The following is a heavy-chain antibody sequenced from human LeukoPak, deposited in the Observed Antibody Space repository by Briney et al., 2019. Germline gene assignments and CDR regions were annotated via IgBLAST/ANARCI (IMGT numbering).Heavy chain of an antibody. J-gene: IGHJ4*02. V-gene: IGHV1-18*01. CDR1: GYTFTSYG. CDR3: AREYNSLCYFDY. D-gene: IGHD1-20*01. CDR2: ISAYNGNT. Sequence: SVKVSCQPSGYTFTSYGISWVRQAPGQALEWMGWISAYNGNTNYAQKLQGRVTMTTDTSTSTAYMELRSLRSDDTAVYDCAREYNSLCYFDYWGQGTLVTVSS.